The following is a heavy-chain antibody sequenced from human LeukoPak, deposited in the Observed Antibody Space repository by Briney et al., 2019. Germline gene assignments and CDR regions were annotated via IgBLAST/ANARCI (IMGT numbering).Heavy chain of an antibody. J-gene: IGHJ4*02. V-gene: IGHV4-61*01. CDR2: IYGSGNT. D-gene: IGHD4-23*01. CDR1: GGSVSSGSYY. Sequence: PSETLSLTCTVSGGSVSSGSYYWSWIRQPPGKGLEWIGHIYGSGNTNYNPSLKSRVSISADTSKNQFSLRLSSVTAADTAVYYCARDHSLFGGLDYWGQGTLVTASS. CDR3: ARDHSLFGGLDY.